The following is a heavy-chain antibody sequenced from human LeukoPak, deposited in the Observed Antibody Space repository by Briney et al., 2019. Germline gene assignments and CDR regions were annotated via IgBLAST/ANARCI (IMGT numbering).Heavy chain of an antibody. CDR2: ISGSGGST. D-gene: IGHD3-16*02. J-gene: IGHJ4*02. Sequence: GGSLRLSCAASGFTFSSYAVSWVRQAPGKGLEWVSAISGSGGSTYYADSVKGRFTISRDNSKNALYLQRNSLRAEDTAVYYCATTLRLGELSYDYWGQGTLVTVSS. V-gene: IGHV3-23*01. CDR3: ATTLRLGELSYDY. CDR1: GFTFSSYA.